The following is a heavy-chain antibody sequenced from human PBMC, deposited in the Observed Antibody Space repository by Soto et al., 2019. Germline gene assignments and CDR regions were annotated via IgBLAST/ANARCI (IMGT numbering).Heavy chain of an antibody. J-gene: IGHJ6*02. CDR1: GFTFSSYA. CDR2: ISYDGSNK. D-gene: IGHD3-10*01. CDR3: ARDVYYYGSGREPYYGMDV. V-gene: IGHV3-30-3*01. Sequence: GGSLRLSCAASGFTFSSYAMHWVRQAPGKGLEWVAVISYDGSNKYYADSVKGRFTISRDNSKNTLYLQMNSLRAEDTAVYYCARDVYYYGSGREPYYGMDVWGQGTTVTVSS.